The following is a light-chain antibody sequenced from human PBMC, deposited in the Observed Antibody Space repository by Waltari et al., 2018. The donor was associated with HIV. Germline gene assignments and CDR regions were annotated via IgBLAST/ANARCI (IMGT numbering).Light chain of an antibody. CDR3: QEYDSAPWT. V-gene: IGKV1-27*01. J-gene: IGKJ1*01. CDR1: QGITNY. Sequence: DIQMTQSPSSLSASVGDRVTITCRATQGITNYLAWYQQIPGKVPKLLIYAVSTLHSGVPPRFIGSGFGTDFTLTISSLQPEDVATYYCQEYDSAPWTFGQGTKVEVK. CDR2: AVS.